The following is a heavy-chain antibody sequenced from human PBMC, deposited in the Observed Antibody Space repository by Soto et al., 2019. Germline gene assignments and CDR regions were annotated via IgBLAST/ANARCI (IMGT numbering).Heavy chain of an antibody. J-gene: IGHJ3*02. V-gene: IGHV1-18*01. CDR1: GYTFTSYG. CDR2: ISAYNGNT. Sequence: GASVKVSCKASGYTFTSYGISWVRQAPGQGLEWMGWISAYNGNTNYAQKLQGRVTMTTDTSTSTAYMELRSLRSDDTAVYYCARLEHTAMVTGAFDIWGQGTMVTVSS. CDR3: ARLEHTAMVTGAFDI. D-gene: IGHD5-18*01.